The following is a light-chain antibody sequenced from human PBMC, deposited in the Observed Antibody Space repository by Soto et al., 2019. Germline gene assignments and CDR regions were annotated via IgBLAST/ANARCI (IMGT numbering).Light chain of an antibody. CDR3: QQYDGYVLS. V-gene: IGKV1-5*01. CDR1: QRINRW. J-gene: IGKJ4*01. CDR2: DAS. Sequence: DIQMTQSPSSLSASVGDRVTITCRASQRINRWLAWYQRKAGKAPKLLIFDASSLESGVPSRFSGSGSGTEFTLTISSLQPDDFATYYCQQYDGYVLSFGGGTKVELQ.